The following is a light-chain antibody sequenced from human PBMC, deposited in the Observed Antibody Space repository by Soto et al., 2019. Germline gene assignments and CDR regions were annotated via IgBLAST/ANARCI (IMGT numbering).Light chain of an antibody. CDR1: NSNIGAGYD. CDR3: QAWDSSTEV. J-gene: IGLJ1*01. V-gene: IGLV1-40*01. CDR2: GNN. Sequence: QSVLTQPPSVSGAPGQRVTISCTGSNSNIGAGYDVHWYQQLPRIAPKLLIYGNNIRPSGVPDRFSGSKFATSAYLTISGLQAEDEADYYCQAWDSSTEVFGTGTKLTVL.